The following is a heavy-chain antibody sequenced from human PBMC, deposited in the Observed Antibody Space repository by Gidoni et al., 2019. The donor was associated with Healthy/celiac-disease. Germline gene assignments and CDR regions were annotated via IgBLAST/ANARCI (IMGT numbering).Heavy chain of an antibody. V-gene: IGHV3-21*01. D-gene: IGHD3-3*01. CDR1: GFSFSSFS. J-gene: IGHJ6*02. CDR2: ISSSSSYI. Sequence: EVQLVESGGGLFKPGGSLRLSCAASGFSFSSFSMNWVRKAPGKGLEWGSSISSSSSYIYYADSVKGRFTISRYNAKNSLYLQMNSLRAEDTAVYYCARDSYDFWSGYPYAYYYYYGMDGWGQGTTVTVSS. CDR3: ARDSYDFWSGYPYAYYYYYGMDG.